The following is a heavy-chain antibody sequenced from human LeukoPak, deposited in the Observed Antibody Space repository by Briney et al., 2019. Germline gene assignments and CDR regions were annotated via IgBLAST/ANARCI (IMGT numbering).Heavy chain of an antibody. CDR2: IIPIFGTA. CDR3: ARFGLGVSGYDFSDY. J-gene: IGHJ4*02. D-gene: IGHD5-12*01. Sequence: SVKVSCKASGGTFSSYAISWVRQAPGQGLEWMGGIIPIFGTANYAQKFQGRVTITADESTSTAYMELSSLRSEDTAVYYCARFGLGVSGYDFSDYWGQGTLVIVSS. V-gene: IGHV1-69*13. CDR1: GGTFSSYA.